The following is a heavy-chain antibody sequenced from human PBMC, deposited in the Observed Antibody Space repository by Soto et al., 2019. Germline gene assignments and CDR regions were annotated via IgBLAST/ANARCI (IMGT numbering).Heavy chain of an antibody. CDR3: AKGPPYYDILTSLPGFDY. J-gene: IGHJ4*02. Sequence: GGSLRLSCAASGFSFSSYWMSWVRQAPGNGLEWVANIKQDGSEKYYVDSVKGRFTISRDNAKNSLYQQMNSLRAEDTAFYYCAKGPPYYDILTSLPGFDYWGKGPLVTVSS. CDR2: IKQDGSEK. V-gene: IGHV3-7*03. D-gene: IGHD3-9*01. CDR1: GFSFSSYW.